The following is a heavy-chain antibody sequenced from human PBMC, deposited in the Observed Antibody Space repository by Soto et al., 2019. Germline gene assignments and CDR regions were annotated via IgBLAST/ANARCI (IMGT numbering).Heavy chain of an antibody. D-gene: IGHD3-16*02. CDR2: ISGSGDSK. CDR3: ARIPFDHVWGTDLYSPNFDY. Sequence: LRLSCAASGFTFSSYALSWVRQGPGKGLEWVSGISGSGDSKHYSDSLKGRFTISRDNSKNTLFLQMNSLRAEDTAVYYCARIPFDHVWGTDLYSPNFDYLGQGTQVTVSS. V-gene: IGHV3-23*01. J-gene: IGHJ4*02. CDR1: GFTFSSYA.